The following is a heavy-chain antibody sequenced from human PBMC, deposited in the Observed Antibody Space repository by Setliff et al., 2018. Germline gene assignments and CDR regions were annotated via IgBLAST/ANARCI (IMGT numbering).Heavy chain of an antibody. CDR2: ISSRSDII. J-gene: IGHJ4*02. V-gene: IGHV3-48*04. D-gene: IGHD6-19*01. CDR1: GITFSTYS. Sequence: PGGSLRLSCAASGITFSTYSMNWVRQAPGKGLEWVSYISSRSDIIYYADSVKGRFTISRDISKSTLYLQMDSLRTEDTAVYYCARAPGVEVAGYFDLWGQGTLVTVSS. CDR3: ARAPGVEVAGYFDL.